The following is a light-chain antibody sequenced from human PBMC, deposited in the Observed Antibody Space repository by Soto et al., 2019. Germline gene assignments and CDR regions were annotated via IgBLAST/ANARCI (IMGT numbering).Light chain of an antibody. CDR2: AAS. Sequence: QSPAPPSVAPRERANLSCRASQSVSNYLAWYQQKPGQAPRLLIYAASRRAIGIPDTFSGSGSGTDFTLTITRLEPEDFALYYCQQYGHSPRTFGQGTKVDIK. J-gene: IGKJ1*01. V-gene: IGKV3-20*01. CDR1: QSVSNY. CDR3: QQYGHSPRT.